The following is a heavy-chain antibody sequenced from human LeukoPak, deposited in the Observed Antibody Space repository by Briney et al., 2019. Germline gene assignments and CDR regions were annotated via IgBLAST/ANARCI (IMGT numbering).Heavy chain of an antibody. CDR3: ARAAVETASDYFDY. D-gene: IGHD5-18*01. J-gene: IGHJ4*02. CDR2: ISSNGGRT. Sequence: GGSLRLSCAASGFTFSSYAMYWVRQAPGKGLEYVSAISSNGGRTYYANSVKGRFTISRDNSKNTLYLQMGSLRAEDMAMCYCARAAVETASDYFDYWGQGTLVTVSS. V-gene: IGHV3-64*01. CDR1: GFTFSSYA.